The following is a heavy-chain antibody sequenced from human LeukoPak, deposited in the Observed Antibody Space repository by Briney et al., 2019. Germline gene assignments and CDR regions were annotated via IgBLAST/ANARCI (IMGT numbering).Heavy chain of an antibody. Sequence: GRSLRLSCAASGFTFSSYGMHWVRQAPGKGLEWVAVISYDGSNKYYADSVKGRFTISRDNSKNTLYLQMNSLRAEDTAVYYCAKDLIAVAGRARAFDIWGQGTMVTVSS. CDR1: GFTFSSYG. CDR3: AKDLIAVAGRARAFDI. D-gene: IGHD6-19*01. CDR2: ISYDGSNK. V-gene: IGHV3-30*18. J-gene: IGHJ3*02.